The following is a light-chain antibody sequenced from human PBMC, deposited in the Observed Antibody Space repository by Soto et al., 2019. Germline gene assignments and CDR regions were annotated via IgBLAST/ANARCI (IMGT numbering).Light chain of an antibody. CDR1: QTINNI. V-gene: IGKV1-39*01. CDR3: QQSQSSSRN. CDR2: GAS. Sequence: DIKMSQSPSSLFASVGERVTVTCRASQTINNILNWYHQKPGKAPKLLIYGASTLPSGVPSRFSGGGSGTTFTLTINSVQAEDVVIYYCQQSQSSSRNFGQGTKV. J-gene: IGKJ1*01.